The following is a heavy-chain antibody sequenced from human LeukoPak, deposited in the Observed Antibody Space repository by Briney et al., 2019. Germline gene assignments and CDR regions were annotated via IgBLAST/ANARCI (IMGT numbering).Heavy chain of an antibody. Sequence: ASVKVSCKASRYTFTGYNMHWVQQAPGQGLEWMGWINPNSGGTNYAQKFQGRVTMTRDTSISTAYMELSRLRSDDTAVYYCARVDRMWELLPYWGQGTLVTVSS. CDR2: INPNSGGT. CDR3: ARVDRMWELLPY. D-gene: IGHD1-26*01. CDR1: RYTFTGYN. V-gene: IGHV1-2*02. J-gene: IGHJ4*02.